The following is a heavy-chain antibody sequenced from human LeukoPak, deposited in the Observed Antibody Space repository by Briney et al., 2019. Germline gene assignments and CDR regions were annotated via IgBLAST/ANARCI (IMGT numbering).Heavy chain of an antibody. CDR2: IKQDGSEA. CDR1: GFTLSPYW. CDR3: ARGRVTDY. Sequence: GGSLRLSCAASGFTLSPYWTTWVRQAPGKGLEWVASIKQDGSEAYYVDSVKGRFTISRDNAKSSLYLQMNSLRAEDTAVYYCARGRVTDYWGQGTLVTVSS. J-gene: IGHJ4*02. D-gene: IGHD4-11*01. V-gene: IGHV3-7*02.